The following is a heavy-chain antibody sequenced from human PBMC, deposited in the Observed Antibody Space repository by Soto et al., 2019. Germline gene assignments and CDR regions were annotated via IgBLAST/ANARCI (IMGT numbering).Heavy chain of an antibody. CDR2: INPNSGGT. Sequence: ASVKVSCKASGYTFTGYYMHWVRQAPGQGLEWMGWINPNSGGTNYAQKFQGWVTMTRDTSISTAYMELSRLRSDDTAVYYCARDLSYCSSTSCYYYYGMDGWGQGTTVTVSS. CDR1: GYTFTGYY. D-gene: IGHD2-2*01. J-gene: IGHJ6*02. CDR3: ARDLSYCSSTSCYYYYGMDG. V-gene: IGHV1-2*04.